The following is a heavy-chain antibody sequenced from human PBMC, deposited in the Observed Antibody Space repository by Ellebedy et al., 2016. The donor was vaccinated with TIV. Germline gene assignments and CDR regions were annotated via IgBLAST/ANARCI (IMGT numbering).Heavy chain of an antibody. D-gene: IGHD1-20*01. V-gene: IGHV3-33*08. CDR1: GFIFSSYG. J-gene: IGHJ4*02. CDR2: IWSDGSNK. CDR3: ERDHSNWNDVTIFDY. Sequence: GESLKISCASSGFIFSSYGMHWVRQAPGKGLAVVAVIWSDGSNKYYADSVKGRFTGARDNSKNTLYLQMNSLTAEDTAVYYCERDHSNWNDVTIFDYWGQGTLVTVSS.